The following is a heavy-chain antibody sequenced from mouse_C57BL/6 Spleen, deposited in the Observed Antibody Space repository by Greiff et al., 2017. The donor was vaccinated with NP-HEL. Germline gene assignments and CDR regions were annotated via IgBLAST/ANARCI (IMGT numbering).Heavy chain of an antibody. J-gene: IGHJ1*03. CDR3: ARGNYYGSSFYFDV. V-gene: IGHV1-59*01. Sequence: QVQLQQPGAELVRPGTSVKLSCKASGYTFTSYWMHWVKQRPGQGLEWIGVIEPSDSYTNYNQKFKGKATLTVDTSSSTAYMQLSSLTSEDSAVYYCARGNYYGSSFYFDVWGTGTTVTVSS. CDR1: GYTFTSYW. CDR2: IEPSDSYT. D-gene: IGHD1-1*01.